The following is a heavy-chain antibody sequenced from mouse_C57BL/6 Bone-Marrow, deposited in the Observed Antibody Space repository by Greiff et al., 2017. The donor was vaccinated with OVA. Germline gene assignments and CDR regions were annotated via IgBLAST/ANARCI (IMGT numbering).Heavy chain of an antibody. Sequence: DVHLVESGAELVRPGASVKLSCTASGFNIKDDYMHWVKQRTEQGLEWIGRIDPEDGETKYAPKFQGKATITADTSSNTAYLQLSSLTSEDTAVYYCAREFITTVVGFDYWGQGTTLTVSS. V-gene: IGHV14-2*01. CDR1: GFNIKDDY. CDR2: IDPEDGET. CDR3: AREFITTVVGFDY. D-gene: IGHD1-1*01. J-gene: IGHJ2*01.